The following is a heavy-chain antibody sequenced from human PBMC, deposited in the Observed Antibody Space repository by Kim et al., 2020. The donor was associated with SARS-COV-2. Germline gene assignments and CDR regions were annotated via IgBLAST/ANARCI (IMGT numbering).Heavy chain of an antibody. D-gene: IGHD4-17*01. CDR3: ARVKRGYGDCDGY. J-gene: IGHJ1*01. Sequence: YNPSLKSRVTMSVDTSKNHISLKLSSVTAADTAVYYCARVKRGYGDCDGYWGQGTLVIVSS. V-gene: IGHV4-34*01.